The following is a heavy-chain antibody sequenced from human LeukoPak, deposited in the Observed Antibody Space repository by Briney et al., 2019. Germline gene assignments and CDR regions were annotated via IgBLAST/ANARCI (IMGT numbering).Heavy chain of an antibody. V-gene: IGHV4-39*01. CDR3: ARLRRGCSGGDCYLDYYGMDV. CDR1: GGSISSSSYD. J-gene: IGHJ6*02. CDR2: IYYSGST. Sequence: PSETLSLTCIVSGGSISSSSYDWGWLRQPPGKGLEWIGSIYYSGSTYYNPSRKSRFTISIDTSKNQFSLTLISVTAADTAVYFCARLRRGCSGGDCYLDYYGMDVWGPGTTVTVSS. D-gene: IGHD2-21*02.